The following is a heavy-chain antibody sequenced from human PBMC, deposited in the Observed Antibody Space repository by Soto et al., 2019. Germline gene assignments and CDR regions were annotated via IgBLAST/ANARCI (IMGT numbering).Heavy chain of an antibody. CDR2: IYYSGNT. V-gene: IGHV4-59*01. Sequence: ASETLSLTCTVSGGSIGSYYWSWIRQPPGKGLERIGYIYYSGNTNYNPSLKSRVTISVDTSKNQFSLKLTSVTAADTAVYYCARASYSSGWYGYWFDPWGQGTPVTAPQ. J-gene: IGHJ5*02. D-gene: IGHD6-19*01. CDR1: GGSIGSYY. CDR3: ARASYSSGWYGYWFDP.